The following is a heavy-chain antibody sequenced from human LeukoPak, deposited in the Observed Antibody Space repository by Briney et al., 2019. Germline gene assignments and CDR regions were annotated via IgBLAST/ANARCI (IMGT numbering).Heavy chain of an antibody. CDR3: ARRYYYGSGSYGLDV. V-gene: IGHV3-30*02. CDR2: IRYDGSNK. Sequence: GGSLRLSCAASGFTFSSYGMHWVRQAPGKGLEWVAFIRYDGSNKYYADSVKGRFTISRDNSKNTLYLQMNSLRAEDTAVYYCARRYYYGSGSYGLDVWGQGTTVTVSS. D-gene: IGHD3-10*01. CDR1: GFTFSSYG. J-gene: IGHJ6*02.